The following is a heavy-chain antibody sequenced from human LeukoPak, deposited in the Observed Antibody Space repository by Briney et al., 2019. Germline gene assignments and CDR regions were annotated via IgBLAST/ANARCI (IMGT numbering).Heavy chain of an antibody. CDR1: GFTFNSHW. V-gene: IGHV3-30-3*01. Sequence: GGSLRLSCAASGFTFNSHWMHWVRQAPGKGLEWVAVISYDGSNKYYADSVKGRFTISRDNSKNTLYLQMNSLRAEDTAVYYCASPRWNDGYYFDYWGQGTLVTVSS. J-gene: IGHJ4*02. D-gene: IGHD1-1*01. CDR3: ASPRWNDGYYFDY. CDR2: ISYDGSNK.